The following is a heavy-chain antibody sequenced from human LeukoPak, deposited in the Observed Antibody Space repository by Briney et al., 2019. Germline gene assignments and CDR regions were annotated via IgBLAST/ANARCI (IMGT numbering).Heavy chain of an antibody. CDR3: AKRFLTIPRGYSGSLDY. CDR1: GFTFSSYW. J-gene: IGHJ4*02. D-gene: IGHD5-12*01. Sequence: GGSLRLSCAASGFTFSSYWMSWVRQTPGKGLEWVAATSSSDAGTYHADSVRGRFTISRDNSKNTLYLQMNSLRAEDAAVYYCAKRFLTIPRGYSGSLDYWGQGTLVTVSS. CDR2: TSSSDAGT. V-gene: IGHV3-23*01.